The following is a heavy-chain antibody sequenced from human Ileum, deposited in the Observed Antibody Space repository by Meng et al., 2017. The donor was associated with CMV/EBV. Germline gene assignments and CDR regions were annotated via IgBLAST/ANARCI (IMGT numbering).Heavy chain of an antibody. CDR3: ARDTGYDSSGYSDS. J-gene: IGHJ4*02. Sequence: GGSLRLSCTASGFTFSQYYMSWIRQAPGKGLEWIAYFNGRGNIITYADSLEGRFTISRDSANNTVFLQMNSLRAEDTAVYYCARDTGYDSSGYSDSWGRGTLVTVSS. V-gene: IGHV3-11*01. CDR1: GFTFSQYY. D-gene: IGHD3-22*01. CDR2: FNGRGNII.